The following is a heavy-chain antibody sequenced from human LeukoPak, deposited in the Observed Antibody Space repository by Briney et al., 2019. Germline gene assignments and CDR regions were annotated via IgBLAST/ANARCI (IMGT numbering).Heavy chain of an antibody. CDR3: AKDSGEWELPESTYYMDV. CDR1: GFTFSSYG. Sequence: PGGSLRLSCAASGFTFSSYGMHWVRQAPGKGLEWVAFIRYDGSNKYYADSVKGRFTISRDNSKNTLYLQMNSLRAEDTAVYYCAKDSGEWELPESTYYMDVWGKGTTVTVSS. D-gene: IGHD1-26*01. V-gene: IGHV3-30*02. J-gene: IGHJ6*03. CDR2: IRYDGSNK.